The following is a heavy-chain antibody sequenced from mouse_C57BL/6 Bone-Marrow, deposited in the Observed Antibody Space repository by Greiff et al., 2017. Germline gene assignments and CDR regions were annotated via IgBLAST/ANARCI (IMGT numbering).Heavy chain of an antibody. Sequence: QVQLQQPGAELVRPGTSVKLSCKASGYTFTSYWMHWVKQRPGQGLEWIGVIAPSDSYTNYNQKFKGKATLTVDTSSSTAYMQLSSLTSEDSAVYYCARSGYYGSSFFYYWGQGTTLTVSS. J-gene: IGHJ2*01. CDR1: GYTFTSYW. CDR2: IAPSDSYT. CDR3: ARSGYYGSSFFYY. V-gene: IGHV1-59*01. D-gene: IGHD1-1*01.